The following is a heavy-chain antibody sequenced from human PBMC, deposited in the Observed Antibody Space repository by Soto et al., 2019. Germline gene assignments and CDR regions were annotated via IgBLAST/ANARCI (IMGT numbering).Heavy chain of an antibody. J-gene: IGHJ6*03. CDR3: TIDKYGDYEDYDSYYYLDV. D-gene: IGHD4-17*01. V-gene: IGHV1-18*01. CDR1: GYTFTSYG. Sequence: QVQLVQSGAEVTKPGASVKVSCKASGYTFTSYGISWVRQAPGQGLEWMGWISAYNGNTNYAQKLQGRVTMTTDTYTSTAYMELRSLRSDDTAVYYCTIDKYGDYEDYDSYYYLDVWGKGNTGTVSS. CDR2: ISAYNGNT.